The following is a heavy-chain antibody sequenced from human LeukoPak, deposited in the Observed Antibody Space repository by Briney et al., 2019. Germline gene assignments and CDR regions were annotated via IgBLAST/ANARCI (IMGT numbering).Heavy chain of an antibody. J-gene: IGHJ4*02. D-gene: IGHD6-19*01. CDR1: GGSISSSSYY. CDR2: IYYSGST. CDR3: ARHGLQWLTDY. V-gene: IGHV4-39*01. Sequence: SETLSLTCTVSGGSISSSSYYWGWIRQPPGKGLEWIGSIYYSGSTSYNPSLKSRVTISVDTSKNQFSLKLSPVTAADTAVYYCARHGLQWLTDYWGQGTLVTVSS.